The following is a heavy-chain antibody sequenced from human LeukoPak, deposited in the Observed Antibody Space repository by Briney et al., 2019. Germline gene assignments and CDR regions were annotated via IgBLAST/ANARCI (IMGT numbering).Heavy chain of an antibody. D-gene: IGHD4-17*01. Sequence: PGGSLRLSCAASGFTFNKAWMSWVRLAPGKGLEWVANIKQDGSERDYVDSVKGRFTISRDDARNSLYLQMNSLIAEDTAVYYCARDFAGDSFLDLWGQGTLVTVSS. CDR3: ARDFAGDSFLDL. CDR1: GFTFNKAW. V-gene: IGHV3-7*01. J-gene: IGHJ5*02. CDR2: IKQDGSER.